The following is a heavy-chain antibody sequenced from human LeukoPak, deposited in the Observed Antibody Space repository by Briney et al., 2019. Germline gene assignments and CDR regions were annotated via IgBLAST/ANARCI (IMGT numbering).Heavy chain of an antibody. J-gene: IGHJ1*01. CDR1: GGSISSYY. CDR2: RYYSGST. D-gene: IGHD3-16*01. V-gene: IGHV4-59*01. Sequence: SETLSLTCSMSGGSISSYYWTWIRQPPGKGLEWIGYRYYSGSTTYNPSLKSRVTISVDTSKSQFSLKLISVTAADTAIYYCARVRGDFETDWGQGTLVTVSS. CDR3: ARVRGDFETD.